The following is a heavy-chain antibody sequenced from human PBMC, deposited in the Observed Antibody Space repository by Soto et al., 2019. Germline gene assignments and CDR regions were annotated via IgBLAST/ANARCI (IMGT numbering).Heavy chain of an antibody. J-gene: IGHJ1*01. V-gene: IGHV3-9*01. CDR1: GFTFDDYA. Sequence: EVQLVESGGGLVQPGRSLRLSCAASGFTFDDYAMHWVRQAPGKGLEWVSGISWNGGSVGYADSVKGRFTNSRDKGKTSSYLQMSILKAEGRALSYFAKNTRVDTVRIDHSGQGTL. CDR2: ISWNGGSV. CDR3: AKNTRVDTVRIDH. D-gene: IGHD5-18*01.